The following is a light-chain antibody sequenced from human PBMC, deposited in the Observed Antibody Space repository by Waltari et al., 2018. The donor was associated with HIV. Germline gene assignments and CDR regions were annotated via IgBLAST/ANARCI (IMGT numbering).Light chain of an antibody. Sequence: QSVLTQPPSASGTPGQRVTISCSGSNSNIGSNYVYWYKQLPGTTPQLLFYMNNQRPSGGPARFSGSKYDTSASLAISGVRSEDEGDYFCAAWDDSLSSGMFGGGTRLTVL. CDR3: AAWDDSLSSGM. CDR2: MNN. J-gene: IGLJ3*02. CDR1: NSNIGSNY. V-gene: IGLV1-47*01.